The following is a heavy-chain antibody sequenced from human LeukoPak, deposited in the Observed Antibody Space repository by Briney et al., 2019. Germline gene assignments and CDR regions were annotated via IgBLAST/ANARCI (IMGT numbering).Heavy chain of an antibody. V-gene: IGHV3-7*01. CDR2: IKQDGSER. J-gene: IGHJ5*02. CDR1: GFTFSRYY. D-gene: IGHD3-10*01. Sequence: GGSLRLSCAASGFTFSRYYMNWLRQAPGKGLEWVANIKQDGSERYYVDSVKGRFTISRDNAKNSLYLQMNSLRVEDTAVYYCARGVWFGESYGSGCDHWGQGTLVTVSS. CDR3: ARGVWFGESYGSGCDH.